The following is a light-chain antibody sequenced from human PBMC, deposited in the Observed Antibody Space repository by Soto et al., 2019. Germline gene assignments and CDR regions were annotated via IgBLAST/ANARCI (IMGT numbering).Light chain of an antibody. J-gene: IGKJ1*01. Sequence: DIQMTQSPSTLSAFIGGRVTITCRASQSISSWLAWYQQKPGKAPKLLIYRASSLQNGVPSRFSGRGSGTEFILTIRNLQPDDFASYYCQQYSSSSTFGQGTKVEIK. CDR1: QSISSW. CDR2: RAS. V-gene: IGKV1-5*03. CDR3: QQYSSSST.